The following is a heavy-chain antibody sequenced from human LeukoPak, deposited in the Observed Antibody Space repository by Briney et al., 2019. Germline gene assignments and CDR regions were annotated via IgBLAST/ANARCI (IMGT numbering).Heavy chain of an antibody. CDR1: GFTFSSYG. Sequence: GGSLRLSCAASGFTFSSYGMHWVRQAPGKGLEWVAVIWYDGSNKYYADSVKGRFTISRDNSKNTLYLQMSSQRAEDTAVYYCAKDLHFLSSGWYAFDYWGQGTLVTVSS. CDR2: IWYDGSNK. J-gene: IGHJ4*02. D-gene: IGHD6-19*01. V-gene: IGHV3-33*06. CDR3: AKDLHFLSSGWYAFDY.